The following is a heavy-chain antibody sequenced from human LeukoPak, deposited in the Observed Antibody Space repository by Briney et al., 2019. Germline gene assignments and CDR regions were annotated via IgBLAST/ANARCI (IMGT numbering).Heavy chain of an antibody. Sequence: GGSLRLSCAASGFTFSSYGMHWVRQAPGKGLEWVAVIWYDGSNKYYADSVKGRFTISRDNSKNTLYLQMNSLRAEDTAVYYCARDKGFVLAGEFDYWGQGTLVTVSS. CDR2: IWYDGSNK. J-gene: IGHJ4*02. D-gene: IGHD3-3*02. V-gene: IGHV3-33*01. CDR3: ARDKGFVLAGEFDY. CDR1: GFTFSSYG.